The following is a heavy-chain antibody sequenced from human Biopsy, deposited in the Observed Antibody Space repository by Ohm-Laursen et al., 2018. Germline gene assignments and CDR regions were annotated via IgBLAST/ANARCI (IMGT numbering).Heavy chain of an antibody. Sequence: SLRLSCTAFGFTFSGFSMNWVRQAPGKGLEWVSSISASGNYIYYTDSVKGRFTVSRDNGKNSVYLQMNSLRVEDTAVYYCARDGEAKYCKHGVCPSGFWGQGTLVTVSS. CDR1: GFTFSGFS. CDR2: ISASGNYI. J-gene: IGHJ4*02. CDR3: ARDGEAKYCKHGVCPSGF. V-gene: IGHV3-21*01. D-gene: IGHD2-8*01.